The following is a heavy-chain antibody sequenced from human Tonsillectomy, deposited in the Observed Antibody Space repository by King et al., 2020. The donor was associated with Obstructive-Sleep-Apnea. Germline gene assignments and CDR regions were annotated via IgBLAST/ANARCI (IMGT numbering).Heavy chain of an antibody. CDR1: VGSISSYY. D-gene: IGHD3-10*01. V-gene: IGHV4-59*08. CDR2: IYNSGST. J-gene: IGHJ4*02. Sequence: VQLQESGPGLVKPSETLSLTCTVSVGSISSYYWNWIRQPPGKGLEWIGYIYNSGSTNYNPSLKSRVTISVDTSKNQFSLKLSSVTAADTAVYYCARHRLLWFGDFDYWGQGTLVTVSS. CDR3: ARHRLLWFGDFDY.